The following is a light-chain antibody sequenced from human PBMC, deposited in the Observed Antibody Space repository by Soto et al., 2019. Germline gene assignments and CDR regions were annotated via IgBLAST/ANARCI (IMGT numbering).Light chain of an antibody. J-gene: IGLJ1*01. CDR1: SSNIGAGYD. CDR2: TNS. V-gene: IGLV1-40*01. CDR3: QSYDSSLSGYV. Sequence: QSVLTQTPSVSGAPGQRVTISCTGSSSNIGAGYDVHWYQQLPGTAPKLLIYTNSIRPSGVPGRFSGSKSGTSASLAITGDQAEDESYYFCQSYDSSLSGYVVGTGTKSTV.